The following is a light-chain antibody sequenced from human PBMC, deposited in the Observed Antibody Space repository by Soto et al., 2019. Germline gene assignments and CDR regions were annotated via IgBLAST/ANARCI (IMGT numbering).Light chain of an antibody. CDR1: QSISSW. J-gene: IGKJ1*01. Sequence: DIQMTQSPSTLSASVVDRVTISCRASQSISSWLAWYRQKPGKAPKLLIYKASSLESGVPSRFSGSGSGTEFTLTISSLQPDDFATYYCQQYNSYSWTFGQGTKVDIK. CDR3: QQYNSYSWT. CDR2: KAS. V-gene: IGKV1-5*03.